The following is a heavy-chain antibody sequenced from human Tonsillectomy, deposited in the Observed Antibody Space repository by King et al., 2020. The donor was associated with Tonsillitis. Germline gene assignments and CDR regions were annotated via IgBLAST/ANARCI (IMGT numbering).Heavy chain of an antibody. J-gene: IGHJ2*01. Sequence: QLQESGPGLVKPSETLSLTCTVSGGSISSYYWSWIRQPPGKGLEWIGYIYHSGSTNYNPSLKSRVTISVDTSKNQFSLKLSSVTAADTAVYYCARRAKNAGMWYFDLWGRGTLVTVSS. V-gene: IGHV4-59*08. CDR1: GGSISSYY. CDR3: ARRAKNAGMWYFDL. CDR2: IYHSGST. D-gene: IGHD1-1*01.